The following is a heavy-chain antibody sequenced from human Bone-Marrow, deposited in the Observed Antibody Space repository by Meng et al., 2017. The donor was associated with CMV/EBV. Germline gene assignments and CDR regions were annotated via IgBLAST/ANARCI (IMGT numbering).Heavy chain of an antibody. CDR2: ISGSGDST. CDR3: ARDRGSRDYGGNSDFDY. D-gene: IGHD4-23*01. V-gene: IGHV3-23*01. J-gene: IGHJ4*02. Sequence: GESLKISCAASGFTFSTYAMTWVRQAPGKGLEWVSTISGSGDSTYSADSVKGRFTISRDNSKNTLYLQMNSLRAEDTAVYYCARDRGSRDYGGNSDFDYWGQGTLVTVSS. CDR1: GFTFSTYA.